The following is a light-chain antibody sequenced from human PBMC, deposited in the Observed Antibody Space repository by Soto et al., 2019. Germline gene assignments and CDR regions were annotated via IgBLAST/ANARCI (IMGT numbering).Light chain of an antibody. CDR3: SSSSGRSYIVL. V-gene: IGLV2-14*01. Sequence: QSALTQPASVSGSPGQSITISCTGTGSDIGNYNYVSWYQQHPGKAPKLMIYGVSNRPSGVSNRFSGSKSGNAASLTISGLQSEDEADYYCSSSSGRSYIVLFGGGTKLTVL. CDR2: GVS. J-gene: IGLJ2*01. CDR1: GSDIGNYNY.